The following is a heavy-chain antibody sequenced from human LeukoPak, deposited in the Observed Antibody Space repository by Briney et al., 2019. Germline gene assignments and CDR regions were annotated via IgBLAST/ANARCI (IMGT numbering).Heavy chain of an antibody. CDR2: IRYDGDTK. J-gene: IGHJ4*02. D-gene: IGHD3-22*01. CDR1: GFAFSKYG. CDR3: ARVGYYDSSGLG. V-gene: IGHV3-30*02. Sequence: GGSLRLSCAASGFAFSKYGMYWVRQAPGKGLEWVAYIRYDGDTKYYADSVKDRFTISRDNAKNTLYLQMNSPRAEDTAVHYCARVGYYDSSGLGWGQGTLVTVSS.